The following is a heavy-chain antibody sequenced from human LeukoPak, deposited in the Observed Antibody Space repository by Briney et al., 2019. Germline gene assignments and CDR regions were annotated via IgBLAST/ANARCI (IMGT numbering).Heavy chain of an antibody. CDR3: ARGRPTAQLVRWHNWFDP. J-gene: IGHJ5*02. CDR1: GYTFTSYD. V-gene: IGHV1-8*01. Sequence: ASVKVSCKASGYTFTSYDINWVRQATGQGLEWMGWMNPNSGNTGYAQKFQSRVTMTRNTSISTAYMELSSLRSEDTAVYYCARGRPTAQLVRWHNWFDPWGQGTLVTVSS. D-gene: IGHD6-6*01. CDR2: MNPNSGNT.